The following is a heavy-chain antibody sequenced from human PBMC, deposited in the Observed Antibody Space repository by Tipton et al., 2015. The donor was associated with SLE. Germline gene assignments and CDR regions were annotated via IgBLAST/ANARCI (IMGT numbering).Heavy chain of an antibody. CDR2: ISWDGGST. CDR3: GRATAVAPGTFDI. D-gene: IGHD6-19*01. CDR1: GFTFDDYA. V-gene: IGHV3-43D*04. Sequence: SLRLSCAASGFTFDDYAMHWVRQAPGKGLDWVSLISWDGGSTYYADSLKGRFPISRDNSKNSLYLQMNSLRAEDTALYYCGRATAVAPGTFDIWGQGTMVTVSS. J-gene: IGHJ3*02.